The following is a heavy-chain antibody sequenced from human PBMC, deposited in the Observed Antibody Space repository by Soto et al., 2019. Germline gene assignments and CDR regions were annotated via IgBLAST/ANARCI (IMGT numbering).Heavy chain of an antibody. CDR3: ARDNLEWLSLDY. Sequence: PSETLSLTCTVSGGSISGYYWHWIRQPPGKGLEWIGYIYYSGSTYYNPSLKSRVTISVDTSKNQFSLKLSSVTAADTAVYYCARDNLEWLSLDYWGQGTLVTVSS. D-gene: IGHD3-3*01. CDR2: IYYSGST. CDR1: GGSISGYY. J-gene: IGHJ4*02. V-gene: IGHV4-59*12.